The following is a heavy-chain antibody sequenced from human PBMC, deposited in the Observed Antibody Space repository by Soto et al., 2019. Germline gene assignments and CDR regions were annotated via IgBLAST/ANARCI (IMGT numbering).Heavy chain of an antibody. D-gene: IGHD3-3*01. Sequence: SVKVSCKASGGTFSSYAISWVRQAPGQGLEWMGGIIPIFGTANYAQKFQGRVTITADESTSTAYMELSSLRSEDTAVYYCARGFTIFGVAINYYGMDVWGQGTTVTVSS. V-gene: IGHV1-69*13. CDR1: GGTFSSYA. CDR2: IIPIFGTA. CDR3: ARGFTIFGVAINYYGMDV. J-gene: IGHJ6*02.